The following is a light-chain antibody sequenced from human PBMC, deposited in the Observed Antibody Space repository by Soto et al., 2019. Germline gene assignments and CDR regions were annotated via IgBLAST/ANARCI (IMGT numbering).Light chain of an antibody. CDR1: QSVSSSY. V-gene: IGKV3-20*01. Sequence: EIVLTQSPGTLSLSPGERATLSCRASQSVSSSYLAWYQQKPGQAPRLLIYGASSRATGIPDRFSGSGSGTEFTLTISRLEPEDFSVYYCQQYGSSPHTFGPGTKVEIK. CDR2: GAS. J-gene: IGKJ3*01. CDR3: QQYGSSPHT.